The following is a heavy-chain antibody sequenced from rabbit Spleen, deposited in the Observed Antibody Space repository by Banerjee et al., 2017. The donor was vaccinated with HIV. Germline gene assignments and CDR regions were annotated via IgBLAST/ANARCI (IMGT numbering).Heavy chain of an antibody. D-gene: IGHD1-1*01. Sequence: EESGGDLVKPGASLTLTCIASGVSFSGDSYMCWVRQAPGKGLEWIACIDTGSSGFTYYATWAKGRFTISKTSSTTVTLQMTSLTAADTATYFCAGDTSSSFSSYGMDLWGPGTLVTVS. CDR2: IDTGSSGFT. CDR3: AGDTSSSFSSYGMDL. V-gene: IGHV1S40*01. CDR1: GVSFSGDSY. J-gene: IGHJ6*01.